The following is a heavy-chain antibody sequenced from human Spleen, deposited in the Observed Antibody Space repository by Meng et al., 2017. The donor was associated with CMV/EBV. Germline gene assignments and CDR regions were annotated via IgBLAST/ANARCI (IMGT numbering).Heavy chain of an antibody. D-gene: IGHD5-18*01. J-gene: IGHJ1*01. CDR2: INPDGGVT. V-gene: IGHV1-2*06. Sequence: SCKTSGYTFTDFYMHWIRQAPGQGPGWVGRINPDGGVTNYAQKFQGRVTVTRDTSIRTASMELSRLRSDDTAVYYCARGGLDYGYEFWGQGTLVTVSS. CDR1: GYTFTDFY. CDR3: ARGGLDYGYEF.